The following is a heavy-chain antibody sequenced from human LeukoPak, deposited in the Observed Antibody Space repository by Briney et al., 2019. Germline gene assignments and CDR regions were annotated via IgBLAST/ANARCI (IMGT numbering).Heavy chain of an antibody. J-gene: IGHJ6*03. D-gene: IGHD2-2*01. CDR1: VGSISSFY. Sequence: NPSETLSLTCTVSVGSISSFYGTWIRQPAGKGLEWIGLIYTSGSTNYNPSLKSRVTMSVDTSNNQFSLKLSSVTAADTAVYYCARGYCSSTSCYGGDFYYYYMDVWGTGTTVTVSS. CDR2: IYTSGST. V-gene: IGHV4-4*07. CDR3: ARGYCSSTSCYGGDFYYYYMDV.